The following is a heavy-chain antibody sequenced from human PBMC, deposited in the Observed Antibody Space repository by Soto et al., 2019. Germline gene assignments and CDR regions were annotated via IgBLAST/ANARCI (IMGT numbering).Heavy chain of an antibody. Sequence: GGSLRLSCAASGFTFSSYSMNWVRQAPGKGLEWVSSISSSSSYIYYADSVKGRFTISRDNAKNSLYLQMNSLRAEDTAVYYCARDKGEYQLPWGYYFDYWGQGTLVTVSS. CDR3: ARDKGEYQLPWGYYFDY. CDR1: GFTFSSYS. V-gene: IGHV3-21*01. CDR2: ISSSSSYI. D-gene: IGHD2-2*01. J-gene: IGHJ4*02.